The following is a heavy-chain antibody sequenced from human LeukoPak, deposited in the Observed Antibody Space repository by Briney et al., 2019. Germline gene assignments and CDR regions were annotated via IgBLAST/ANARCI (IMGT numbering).Heavy chain of an antibody. Sequence: GGSLRLSCAASGFTLSSYAMSWVRQAPGKGLEWVANIKEDGVEKNYVNSVKGRFTVSRDNGKNSLFLEMNSLRAEDTALYYCVRRAWLEYWGQGTLVTVSS. V-gene: IGHV3-7*04. CDR2: IKEDGVEK. CDR3: VRRAWLEY. CDR1: GFTLSSYA. J-gene: IGHJ4*02.